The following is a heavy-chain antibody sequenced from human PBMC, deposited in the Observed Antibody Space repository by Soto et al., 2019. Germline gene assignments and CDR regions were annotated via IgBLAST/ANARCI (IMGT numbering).Heavy chain of an antibody. Sequence: GESLKISCKVSGYSFTSYWISWVRQMPGKGLEWMGRTDPSDSYTNYSPSFQGHVTISADKSISTAYLQWSSLKASDTAMYYCARASSSWCFNYGMDVWGQGTTVTVSS. CDR2: TDPSDSYT. D-gene: IGHD6-13*01. CDR1: GYSFTSYW. V-gene: IGHV5-10-1*01. J-gene: IGHJ6*02. CDR3: ARASSSWCFNYGMDV.